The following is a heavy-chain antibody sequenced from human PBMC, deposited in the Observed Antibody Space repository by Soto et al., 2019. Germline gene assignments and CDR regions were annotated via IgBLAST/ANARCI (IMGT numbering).Heavy chain of an antibody. D-gene: IGHD4-4*01. CDR3: ARDRTGTLDYSNLHYYYYMDV. J-gene: IGHJ6*03. V-gene: IGHV4-59*01. CDR2: IYYSGST. CDR1: GGSISSYY. Sequence: SETLSLTCTASGGSISSYYWSWIRQPPGKGLEWIGYIYYSGSTNYNPSLKSRVTISVDTSKNQFSLKLSSVTAADTAVYYCARDRTGTLDYSNLHYYYYMDVWGKGTTVTVSS.